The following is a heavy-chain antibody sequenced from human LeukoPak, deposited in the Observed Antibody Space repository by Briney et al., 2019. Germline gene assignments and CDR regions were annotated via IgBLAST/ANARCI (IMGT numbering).Heavy chain of an antibody. J-gene: IGHJ6*02. CDR1: GFTFSSYA. V-gene: IGHV3-23*01. D-gene: IGHD1-26*01. CDR3: VKRELPHFYYYYGMDV. CDR2: ISGSGGST. Sequence: GGSLRLSCAASGFTFSSYAMSWVRQAPGKGLEWVSAISGSGGSTYYADSVKGRFTISRDNSKNTLYLQMNSLRAEDTAVYYCVKRELPHFYYYYGMDVWGQGTTVTVSS.